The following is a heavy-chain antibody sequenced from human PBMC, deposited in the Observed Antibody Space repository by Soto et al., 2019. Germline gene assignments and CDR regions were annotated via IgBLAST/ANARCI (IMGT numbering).Heavy chain of an antibody. J-gene: IGHJ6*02. CDR1: GGTFSSYA. CDR2: IIPIFATA. Sequence: QVQLVQSGAEVKKPGSSVKVSCKASGGTFSSYAISWVRQAPGQGLEWMGGIIPIFATANYAQKFQGRVTIPAADTTSTAYMELSSLRSEDTAVYYCARPPSSSRYYYGMDVWGQGTTVTVSS. D-gene: IGHD6-13*01. CDR3: ARPPSSSRYYYGMDV. V-gene: IGHV1-69*12.